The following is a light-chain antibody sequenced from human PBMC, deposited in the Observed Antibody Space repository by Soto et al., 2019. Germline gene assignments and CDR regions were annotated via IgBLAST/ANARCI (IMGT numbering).Light chain of an antibody. J-gene: IGKJ1*01. V-gene: IGKV3-15*01. Sequence: EIVMTQSPATLSVSPGERATLSCGASQSVSSNLAWYQQKPGQAPRLLIYDTSTRATGISARFSGSGSGTDFTLTISGLQSEDFAVYYCQQYNNWPPSWTFGQGTKVDIK. CDR1: QSVSSN. CDR3: QQYNNWPPSWT. CDR2: DTS.